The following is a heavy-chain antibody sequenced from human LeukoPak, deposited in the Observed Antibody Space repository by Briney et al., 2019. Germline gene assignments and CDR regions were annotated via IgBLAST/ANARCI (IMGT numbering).Heavy chain of an antibody. V-gene: IGHV4-34*01. CDR2: INHSGST. CDR3: ALSDSSRLTDY. J-gene: IGHJ4*02. Sequence: KTSETLSLTCAVYGGSFSGYYWSWLRQPPGKGLEWIGEINHSGSTNYNPSLKSRVTISVDTSKNQFSLKLSSVTAADTAVYYCALSDSSRLTDYWGQGTLVTVSS. CDR1: GGSFSGYY. D-gene: IGHD6-13*01.